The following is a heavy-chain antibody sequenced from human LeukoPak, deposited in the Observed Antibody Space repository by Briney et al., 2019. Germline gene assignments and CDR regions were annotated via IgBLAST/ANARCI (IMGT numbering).Heavy chain of an antibody. CDR2: ISYDGSNE. J-gene: IGHJ4*02. CDR1: GFIFSSHG. Sequence: GGSLRLSCAASGFIFSSHGMHGVRQAPGKGLEWVAVISYDGSNEYYADSVKGRFIISRDNSKNTLFLQMNSLRPEDTAVYYCARSTFGGIIVIGDYWGQGTLVTVS. D-gene: IGHD3-16*02. CDR3: ARSTFGGIIVIGDY. V-gene: IGHV3-30*03.